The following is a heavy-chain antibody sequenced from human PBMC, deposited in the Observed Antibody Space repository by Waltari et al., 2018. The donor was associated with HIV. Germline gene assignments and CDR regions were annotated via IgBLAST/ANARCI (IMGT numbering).Heavy chain of an antibody. V-gene: IGHV4-61*01. Sequence: QVQLQESGPGLVKPSETLFLTCTVSGDAVSGGSFYWSWMRQPPGKGLEWLGNTYYSGRTSYNPSLKSRVTISIDASKNQFSLKLRSVTAADTAVYYCARVIAAAGLRFDSWGQGTLVTVSS. CDR3: ARVIAAAGLRFDS. J-gene: IGHJ4*02. D-gene: IGHD6-13*01. CDR2: TYYSGRT. CDR1: GDAVSGGSFY.